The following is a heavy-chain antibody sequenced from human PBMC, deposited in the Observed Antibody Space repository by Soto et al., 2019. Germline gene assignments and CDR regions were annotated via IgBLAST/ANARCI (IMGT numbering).Heavy chain of an antibody. CDR2: IILPLGTP. Sequence: SVKVSCKASGGNFNGSSFSWVRQPLGQGLQWLGGIILPLGTPHYAQIFQGRVTITADGSTSTVYMELGSLRLDDTAVYYCGRYCTNTKRPGGTYLDYSG. J-gene: IGHJ4*01. CDR1: GGNFNGSS. V-gene: IGHV1-69*01. D-gene: IGHD2-8*01. CDR3: GRYCTNTKRPGGTYLDY.